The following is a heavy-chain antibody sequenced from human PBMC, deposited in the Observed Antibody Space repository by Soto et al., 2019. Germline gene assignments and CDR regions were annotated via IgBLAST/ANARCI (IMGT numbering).Heavy chain of an antibody. CDR2: IWYDGSNK. CDR1: GFTFSSYG. D-gene: IGHD6-13*01. J-gene: IGHJ1*01. V-gene: IGHV3-33*01. Sequence: QVQLVESGGGVVQPGRSLRLSCAASGFTFSSYGMHWVRQAPGKGLEWVAVIWYDGSNKYYADSVKGRFTISRDNSKNTLYLQMNSLRAEDTAVYYCARDSSSWNTRRYFQHWGQGTLVTVSS. CDR3: ARDSSSWNTRRYFQH.